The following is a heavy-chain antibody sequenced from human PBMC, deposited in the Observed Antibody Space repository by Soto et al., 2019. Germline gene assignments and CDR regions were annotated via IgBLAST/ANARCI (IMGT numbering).Heavy chain of an antibody. Sequence: GASVKVSCKASGYTFTCYGISWVRQAPGQGLEWMGWISAYNGNTNYAQKLQGRVTMTTDTSTSTAYMELRSLRSDDTAVYYCARDSSSWYSKYNWFDPWGQGTLVTVSS. CDR3: ARDSSSWYSKYNWFDP. CDR1: GYTFTCYG. D-gene: IGHD6-13*01. J-gene: IGHJ5*02. V-gene: IGHV1-18*01. CDR2: ISAYNGNT.